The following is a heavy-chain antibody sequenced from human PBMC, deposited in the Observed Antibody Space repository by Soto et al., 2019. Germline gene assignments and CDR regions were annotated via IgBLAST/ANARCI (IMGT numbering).Heavy chain of an antibody. CDR2: ISSTGNTK. V-gene: IGHV3-11*04. CDR3: ARWYYYDSSGYYQTTEAFDI. D-gene: IGHD3-22*01. CDR1: TFTFSDYH. J-gene: IGHJ3*02. Sequence: PGGSLRLSCAATTFTFSDYHLNWIRQAPGGGLQWVSYISSTGNTKYYADSVKGRFTISRDNAKNSLYLQMNSLRAGDTAVYYCARWYYYDSSGYYQTTEAFDIWGKGTMVTVSS.